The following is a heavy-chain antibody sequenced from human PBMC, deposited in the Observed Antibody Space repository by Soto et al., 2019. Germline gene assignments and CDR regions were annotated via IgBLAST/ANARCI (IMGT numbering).Heavy chain of an antibody. D-gene: IGHD2-2*01. V-gene: IGHV3-11*06. CDR3: AGGGKESAAIGVGFDV. CDR1: GFTFSDYY. J-gene: IGHJ3*01. CDR2: ISSASTFT. Sequence: QVQLVESGGGLVKPGGSLRLSCAASGFTFSDYYMSWIRQAPGKGPEWISSISSASTFTKSADSVNGRFTSSRDDGKNLVHMQMNSLRAGDTAVYYCAGGGKESAAIGVGFDVWGQGTMVTVSS.